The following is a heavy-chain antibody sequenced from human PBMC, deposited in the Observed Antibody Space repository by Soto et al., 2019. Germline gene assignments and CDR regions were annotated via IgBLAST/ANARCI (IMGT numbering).Heavy chain of an antibody. Sequence: EVQLLESGGGLVQPGGSLRLSCAASGFTFSDCAMSWVRQAPGKGLEWVSAISGSGGSTYYADSVKGRLTISRDNSKDTLYREMSSLRADDTAVYYCAKRYDSSGYYLTPPEYWGQGTLVTVSS. J-gene: IGHJ4*02. CDR1: GFTFSDCA. CDR2: ISGSGGST. D-gene: IGHD3-22*01. CDR3: AKRYDSSGYYLTPPEY. V-gene: IGHV3-23*01.